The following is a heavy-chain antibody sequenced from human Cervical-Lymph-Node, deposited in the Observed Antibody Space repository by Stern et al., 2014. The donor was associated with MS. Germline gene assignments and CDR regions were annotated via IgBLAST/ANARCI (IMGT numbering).Heavy chain of an antibody. J-gene: IGHJ4*02. CDR2: INWNSGTV. D-gene: IGHD2-21*02. V-gene: IGHV3-9*01. CDR3: TKDPAYDCGDDCSPYYFDS. CDR1: GFTFHNHA. Sequence: EVQLLESGGDLAQPGRSLRLSCAASGFTFHNHAMHWVRQAPGRGLEWVAGINWNSGTVGYADSVKGRFTISRDNAKNSLYLQMNSLRSDDTALYYCTKDPAYDCGDDCSPYYFDSWGQGTLVTVSS.